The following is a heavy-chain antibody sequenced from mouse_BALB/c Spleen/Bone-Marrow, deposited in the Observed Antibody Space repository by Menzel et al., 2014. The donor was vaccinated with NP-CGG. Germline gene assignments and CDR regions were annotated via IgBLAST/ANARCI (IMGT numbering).Heavy chain of an antibody. V-gene: IGHV5-6-5*01. CDR2: IYGSGIT. Sequence: EEAGGRLVTPGTPLTLTCTASGFSLSSYYMSWVRQAPGKGLEWIGIIYGSGITDYANWAKGRFTISKTSTTVDLKITSPTTEDTATYFCARGTYDGSSTSYDLWGQGTLVTVS. CDR1: GFSLSSYY. J-gene: IGHJ3*02. CDR3: ARGTYDGSSTSYDL. D-gene: IGHD2-3*01.